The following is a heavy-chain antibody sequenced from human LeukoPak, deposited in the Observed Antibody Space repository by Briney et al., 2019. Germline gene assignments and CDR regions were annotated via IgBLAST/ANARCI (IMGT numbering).Heavy chain of an antibody. CDR2: IQPDGSEQ. CDR1: GLTFSSRW. J-gene: IGHJ5*02. D-gene: IGHD3-16*01. Sequence: GGSLRLSCAASGLTFSSRWMSWVRQAPGKGLEWVGNIQPDGSEQYPVDSVKGRFTISRDSARNSLFLQMNSLRVEDTAVYYCASQSYARFDPWGQGTLVTVSS. V-gene: IGHV3-7*01. CDR3: ASQSYARFDP.